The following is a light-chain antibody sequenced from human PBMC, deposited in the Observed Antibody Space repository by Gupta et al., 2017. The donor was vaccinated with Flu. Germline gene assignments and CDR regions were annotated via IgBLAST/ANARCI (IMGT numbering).Light chain of an antibody. CDR2: YAS. Sequence: EIVLTQSPDFQSVTPKEKVTITCRVSQTIGSSLHWYQQKPHQSPKLIIEYASQAISGVPSTFTGTGFVRELTLTIHGWEAQNTALYFTQRSSELPLRFGEGTKVEIK. V-gene: IGKV6-21*02. CDR3: QRSSELPLR. J-gene: IGKJ4*02. CDR1: QTIGSS.